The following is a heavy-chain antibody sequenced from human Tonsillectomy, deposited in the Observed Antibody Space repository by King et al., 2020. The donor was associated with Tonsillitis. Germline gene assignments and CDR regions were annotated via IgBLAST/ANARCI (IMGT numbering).Heavy chain of an antibody. CDR2: YYYSGSS. D-gene: IGHD2-2*01. V-gene: IGHV4-59*01. J-gene: IGHJ6*03. CDR1: GGSLSDYY. Sequence: QLQESGPGLVKPSETLSLMCTVSGGSLSDYYWSWIRQPPGKGLEGIWDYYYSGSSNYNPSLKRRATISVDTSKKHFSLKLRSVTAADTAVYYCARAASSYYYYYMDVWGKGTTVTVSS. CDR3: ARAASSYYYYYMDV.